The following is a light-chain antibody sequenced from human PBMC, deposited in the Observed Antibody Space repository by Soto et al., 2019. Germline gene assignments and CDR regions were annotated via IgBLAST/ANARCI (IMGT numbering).Light chain of an antibody. V-gene: IGLV2-14*01. CDR3: FSYTSTSTPWV. Sequence: QSALTQPASLSGSPGQSITISCTGTSSDVGGYNYVSWYQQYPGKAPKLVIYEVTNRPSGVSNRFSGSKSGNTASLTISGLQAEHEADYYCFSYTSTSTPWVFGGGTKLTVL. J-gene: IGLJ3*02. CDR2: EVT. CDR1: SSDVGGYNY.